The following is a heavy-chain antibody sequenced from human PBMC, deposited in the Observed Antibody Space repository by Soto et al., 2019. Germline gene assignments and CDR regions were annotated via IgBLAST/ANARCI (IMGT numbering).Heavy chain of an antibody. D-gene: IGHD4-17*01. J-gene: IGHJ6*02. CDR3: ARGDYGDYDYYYYGMDV. Sequence: QVQLVQSGAEVKKPGASVKVSCKASGYTFTSYGISWVRQAPGQGLEWMGWISAYNGNTNYAQKLQGRVTMTTDTSTSTAYMELRSLRSDATAVYYCARGDYGDYDYYYYGMDVWGQGTTVTVS. CDR2: ISAYNGNT. CDR1: GYTFTSYG. V-gene: IGHV1-18*01.